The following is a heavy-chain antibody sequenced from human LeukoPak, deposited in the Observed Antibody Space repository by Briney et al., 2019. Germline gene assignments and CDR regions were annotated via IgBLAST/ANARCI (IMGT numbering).Heavy chain of an antibody. V-gene: IGHV4-4*02. CDR1: LGSTTSNF. J-gene: IGHJ4*02. CDR3: AREILGGFNPGAY. CDR2: IHRSGSL. Sequence: SDTLSLTCTVSLGSTTSNFWSWVRQPPGKGLEWIGEIHRSGSLNYNPSLQSRVTISIDRSRNQIVLELSSVTAADTAFYYCAREILGGFNPGAYWGQGTLVTVSS. D-gene: IGHD1-14*01.